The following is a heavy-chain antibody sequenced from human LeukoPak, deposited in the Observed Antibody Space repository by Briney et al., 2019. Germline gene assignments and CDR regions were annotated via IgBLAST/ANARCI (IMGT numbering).Heavy chain of an antibody. V-gene: IGHV4-4*09. CDR1: GGSLNGYY. CDR3: PRNGYGGGMVV. J-gene: IGHJ6*04. D-gene: IGHD4-23*01. CDR2: IHSSEGT. Sequence: SDTLSLTCTVSGGSLNGYYLGWIRQPPGKGLECIGYIHSSEGTAHNDSLKSRLTISLDTSKNQFSLTLSSLTAADTHVYYCPRNGYGGGMVVWGKGTTVTVSS.